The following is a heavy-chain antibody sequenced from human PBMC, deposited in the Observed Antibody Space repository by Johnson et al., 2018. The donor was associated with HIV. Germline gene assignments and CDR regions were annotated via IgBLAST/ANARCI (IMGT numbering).Heavy chain of an antibody. V-gene: IGHV3-11*04. Sequence: VQLVESGGGLVKPGGSLRLSCAASGFIFSDYYMSWIRQAPGTGLEWVSYISSSGGSIYYADSVQGRFTISRDNSKNTLHLQMNSLRPEDTAMYYCVKERAYAFDIWGQDTTVTVSS. CDR2: ISSSGGSI. CDR1: GFIFSDYY. CDR3: VKERAYAFDI. J-gene: IGHJ3*02.